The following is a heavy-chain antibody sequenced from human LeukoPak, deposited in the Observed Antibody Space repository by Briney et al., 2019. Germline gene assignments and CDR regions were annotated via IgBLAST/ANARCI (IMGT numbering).Heavy chain of an antibody. Sequence: GGSLRLSCAASGFTFSSYGMHWVRQAPGKGLEWVAVISYDGSNKYYADSVKGRFTISRDNSKNTLYLQMNSRRAEDTAVYYCAKTGGTNMIVISFDYWGQGTLVTVSS. V-gene: IGHV3-30*18. CDR2: ISYDGSNK. J-gene: IGHJ4*02. CDR1: GFTFSSYG. CDR3: AKTGGTNMIVISFDY. D-gene: IGHD3-22*01.